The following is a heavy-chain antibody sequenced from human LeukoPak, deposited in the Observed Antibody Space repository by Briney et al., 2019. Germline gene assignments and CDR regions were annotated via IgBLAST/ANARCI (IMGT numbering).Heavy chain of an antibody. CDR2: ISYDGSNK. CDR1: GFTFSSYP. J-gene: IGHJ3*02. V-gene: IGHV3-30*01. CDR3: ARVGYCSSTSCYNGAFDI. D-gene: IGHD2-2*02. Sequence: GGALRLSCAASGFTFSSYPMHWVRQAPGKGLEWVAIISYDGSNKYYADSVKGRFTISRDNSKNTLYQQMNSLRAEDTAVYYCARVGYCSSTSCYNGAFDIWGQGTMVTVSS.